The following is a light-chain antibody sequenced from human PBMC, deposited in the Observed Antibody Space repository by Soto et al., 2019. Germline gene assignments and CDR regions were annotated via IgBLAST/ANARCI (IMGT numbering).Light chain of an antibody. J-gene: IGLJ1*01. CDR3: AAWDDSLNGHV. CDR1: SSNIGTSS. Sequence: QSVLAQPHSASGTPGQRVTISCSGSSSNIGTSSVHWFKQLPGTAPKLLISNTNQRPSGVPERFSGSKSSNSASLAISGPQSEDEADYYCAAWDDSLNGHVFGTGTKVTVL. V-gene: IGLV1-44*01. CDR2: NTN.